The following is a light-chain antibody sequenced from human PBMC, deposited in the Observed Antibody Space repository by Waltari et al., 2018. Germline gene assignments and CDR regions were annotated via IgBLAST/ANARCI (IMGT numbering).Light chain of an antibody. J-gene: IGKJ2*01. CDR1: QSLLHSNGYNY. CDR2: LGS. CDR3: IQALQTLYT. Sequence: DIVMTQSPLSLPVTPGEPASISCRSSQSLLHSNGYNYLDWYLQKPGQSPQVLIYLGSNRASGVPDRFSGSGSGTDFTLKISRVEAEDVGVYYCIQALQTLYTFGQGTKLEIK. V-gene: IGKV2-28*01.